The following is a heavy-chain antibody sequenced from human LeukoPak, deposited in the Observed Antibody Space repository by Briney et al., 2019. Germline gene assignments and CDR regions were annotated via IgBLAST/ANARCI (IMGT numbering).Heavy chain of an antibody. CDR1: GFTFSNYA. V-gene: IGHV3-30*04. J-gene: IGHJ4*02. Sequence: PGGSLRLSCAASGFTFSNYAMHWVRQTQGKGLEWEAVISYDGSNKYYADSVKGRFTISRDNSENTLYLQINSLRLEDAALYYCVRGSVAVAGPTDYWGQGTLVTVSS. D-gene: IGHD6-19*01. CDR3: VRGSVAVAGPTDY. CDR2: ISYDGSNK.